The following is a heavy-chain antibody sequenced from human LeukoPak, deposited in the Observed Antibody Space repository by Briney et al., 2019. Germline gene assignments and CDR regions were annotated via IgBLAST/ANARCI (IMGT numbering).Heavy chain of an antibody. V-gene: IGHV5-51*01. Sequence: GESLKISCKGSGYTFTSYWIAWVRQMPGKGLGWMGIIYPGNSETRYSPSFQGQVTISADKSISTAHLQWSSLKASDTAMYYCARYSGAYFLDVWGQGTTVTVSS. CDR1: GYTFTSYW. J-gene: IGHJ6*02. CDR3: ARYSGAYFLDV. D-gene: IGHD1-26*01. CDR2: IYPGNSET.